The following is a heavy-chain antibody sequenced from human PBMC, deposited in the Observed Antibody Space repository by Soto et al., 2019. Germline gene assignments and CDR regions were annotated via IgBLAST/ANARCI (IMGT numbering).Heavy chain of an antibody. V-gene: IGHV3-33*01. CDR1: GFTFSSYG. J-gene: IGHJ4*02. D-gene: IGHD6-6*01. Sequence: QVQLVESGGGVVQPGRSLRLSCAASGFTFSSYGMHWVRQAPGKGPEWVAVIWYDGSNKYYADSVKGRFTISRDNSKNTLYLQMNSLRAEDTAVYYCARAEIAARPEFDYWGQGTLVTVSS. CDR2: IWYDGSNK. CDR3: ARAEIAARPEFDY.